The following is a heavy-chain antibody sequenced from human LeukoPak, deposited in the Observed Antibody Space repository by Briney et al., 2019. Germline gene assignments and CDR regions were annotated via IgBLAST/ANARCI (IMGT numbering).Heavy chain of an antibody. V-gene: IGHV3-23*01. CDR2: ISGSGGST. Sequence: GGSLRLSCAASGFTFSSYAMSWVRQAPGKGLEWVSAISGSGGSTYYADSVKGRFTISRDNSKNTLYLQMNSLRAEGTAVYYCAKVTGRGYCSGGSCYGAFDIWGQGTMVTVSS. CDR3: AKVTGRGYCSGGSCYGAFDI. J-gene: IGHJ3*02. CDR1: GFTFSSYA. D-gene: IGHD2-15*01.